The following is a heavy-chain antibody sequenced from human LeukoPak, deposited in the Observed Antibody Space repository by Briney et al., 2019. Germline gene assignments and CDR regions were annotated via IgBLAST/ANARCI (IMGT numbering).Heavy chain of an antibody. CDR2: IRSKAYGGTT. J-gene: IGHJ4*02. D-gene: IGHD3-3*01. CDR1: GFTFGDYA. V-gene: IGHV3-49*03. Sequence: GGSLRLSCTASGFTFGDYAMSWFRQAPGKGLEWVGFIRSKAYGGTTEYAASVKGRFTISRDDSKSIAYLQMNSLKTEDTAVYYCTRYYDFWSGYLYYFDYWGQGTLVTVSS. CDR3: TRYYDFWSGYLYYFDY.